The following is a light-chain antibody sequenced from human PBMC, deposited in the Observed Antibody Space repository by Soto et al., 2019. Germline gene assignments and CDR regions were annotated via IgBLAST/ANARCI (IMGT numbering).Light chain of an antibody. J-gene: IGLJ1*01. CDR2: EVS. CDR1: SSDARGYNY. V-gene: IGLV2-14*01. Sequence: QSVLTQPGPVSGSPGQSITISCTGTSSDARGYNYVSWYQSHPAKAPKFIIYEVSKRPSRVSTRFPGSKSGNTASLTISGLHAEDEADYYCSSHTSSRPYVFGSGTKVTVL. CDR3: SSHTSSRPYV.